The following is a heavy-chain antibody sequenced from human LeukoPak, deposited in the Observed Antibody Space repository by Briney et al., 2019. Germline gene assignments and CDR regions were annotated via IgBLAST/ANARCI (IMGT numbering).Heavy chain of an antibody. V-gene: IGHV3-74*01. CDR1: GFTFSGYW. J-gene: IGHJ4*02. CDR3: ARRGSSSWYLDY. D-gene: IGHD6-13*01. Sequence: GGSLRLSCAASGFTFSGYWMHWVRQAPGKGLVWVSRINSDGSTTNYADSVKGRFTISRDNSKNMLYLQMNSLRAEDTAVYYCARRGSSSWYLDYWGQGTLVTVSS. CDR2: INSDGSTT.